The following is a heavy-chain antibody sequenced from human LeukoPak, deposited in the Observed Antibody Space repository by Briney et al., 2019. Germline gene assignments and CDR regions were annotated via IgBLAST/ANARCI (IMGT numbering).Heavy chain of an antibody. Sequence: GGSLRLSCAASGFNFDDYGMSWVRQAPGKGLEWVSGINWNGDSTGYADSVKGRFTISRDNAKNSLYLQMNSLRAEDTALYYCARVKSGGYYYYYMEVWGKGTTVTVSS. CDR1: GFNFDDYG. J-gene: IGHJ6*03. D-gene: IGHD3-16*01. V-gene: IGHV3-20*04. CDR2: INWNGDST. CDR3: ARVKSGGYYYYYMEV.